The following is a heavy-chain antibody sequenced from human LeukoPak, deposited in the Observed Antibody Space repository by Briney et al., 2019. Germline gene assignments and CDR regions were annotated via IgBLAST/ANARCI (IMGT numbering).Heavy chain of an antibody. CDR3: AKDQYYYGSGSNYGMDV. CDR1: GFTFPTYG. CDR2: ISYDGNKG. J-gene: IGHJ6*02. D-gene: IGHD3-10*01. Sequence: PGGSLRLSCAGSGFTFPTYGLHWVRQAHGKGLEWVAYISYDGNKGYYIDSVKGRFTIARDNSKNTLYLQMNSLRAEDTAVYYCAKDQYYYGSGSNYGMDVWGQGTTVTVSS. V-gene: IGHV3-30*18.